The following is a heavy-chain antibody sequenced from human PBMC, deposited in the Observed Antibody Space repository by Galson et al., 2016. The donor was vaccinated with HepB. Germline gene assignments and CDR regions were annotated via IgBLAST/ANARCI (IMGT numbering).Heavy chain of an antibody. V-gene: IGHV3-33*01. D-gene: IGHD3-10*01. CDR2: IWCDGSEK. CDR3: ARAVYSDTGGSSRYFDL. Sequence: SLRLSCAASGFTFRSYGIHWFRQAPGKGLEWVAVIWCDGSEKYYADSVEGRFTISRDNSEKTLFLQMNSKRGDDTAVYYCARAVYSDTGGSSRYFDLWGRGTLVTVSS. CDR1: GFTFRSYG. J-gene: IGHJ2*01.